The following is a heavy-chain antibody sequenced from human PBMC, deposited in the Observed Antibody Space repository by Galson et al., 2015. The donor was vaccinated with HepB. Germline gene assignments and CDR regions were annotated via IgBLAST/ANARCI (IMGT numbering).Heavy chain of an antibody. D-gene: IGHD4-11*01. CDR1: GGTFGTHS. V-gene: IGHV1-69*13. CDR2: IIPIYGTI. CDR3: ARGPDYSDYRRYLDS. Sequence: SVKVYCKASGGTFGTHSINWARQAPGQGLEWMGGIIPIYGTITYPQKFEGRVTITAAESTSTVYMDLNRLTFEDTAVYYCARGPDYSDYRRYLDSWGQGTLVTVSS. J-gene: IGHJ4*02.